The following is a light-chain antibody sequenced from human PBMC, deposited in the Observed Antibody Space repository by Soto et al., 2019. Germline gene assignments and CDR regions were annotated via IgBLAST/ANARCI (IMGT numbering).Light chain of an antibody. Sequence: QSALTQPASVSGSSGQSITISCTGTSSDVGGYNYVSWYQQHPGKAPKLMIYEVSNRPSGVSNRFSGSKSGNTASLTISGLQAEDEADYYCSSYTSSSTPGVVFGGGTKLTVL. CDR2: EVS. J-gene: IGLJ2*01. CDR3: SSYTSSSTPGVV. CDR1: SSDVGGYNY. V-gene: IGLV2-14*01.